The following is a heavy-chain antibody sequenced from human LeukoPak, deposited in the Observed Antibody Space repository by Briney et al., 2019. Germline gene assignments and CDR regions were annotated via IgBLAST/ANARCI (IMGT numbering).Heavy chain of an antibody. Sequence: GGSLRLSCAASGFTFSSHEMNWVRQAPGKGLEWVSYISSSGSTIYYADSVKGRFTISRDNAKNSLYLQMSSLRAEDTAVYYCARGYSSSWYKYYFDYWGQGTLVTVSS. CDR2: ISSSGSTI. J-gene: IGHJ4*02. CDR1: GFTFSSHE. CDR3: ARGYSSSWYKYYFDY. D-gene: IGHD6-13*01. V-gene: IGHV3-48*03.